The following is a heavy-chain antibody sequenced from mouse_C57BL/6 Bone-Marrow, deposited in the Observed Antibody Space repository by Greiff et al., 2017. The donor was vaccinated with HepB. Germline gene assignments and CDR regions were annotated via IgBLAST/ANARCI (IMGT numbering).Heavy chain of an antibody. CDR3: ARSGVYYYGSTWFAY. J-gene: IGHJ3*01. D-gene: IGHD1-1*01. V-gene: IGHV1-81*01. Sequence: VQLQQSGAELARPGASVKLSCKASGYTFTSYGISWVKQRTGQGLEWIGEIYPRSGNTYYNEKFKGKATLTADKSSSTAYMELRSLTSEDSAVYFCARSGVYYYGSTWFAYWGQGTLVTGSA. CDR2: IYPRSGNT. CDR1: GYTFTSYG.